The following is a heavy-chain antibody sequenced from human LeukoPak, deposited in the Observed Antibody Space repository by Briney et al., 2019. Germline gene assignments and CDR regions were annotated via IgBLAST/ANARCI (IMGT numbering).Heavy chain of an antibody. Sequence: ASVKVSCKASGGTFSSYAISWVRQAPGQGLEWMGGIIPIFGTANYAQKFQGRVTITADKSTSTAYMELSSLRSEDTAVYYCARAKENYDILTGYQLAFDYWGQGTLVTVSS. CDR3: ARAKENYDILTGYQLAFDY. J-gene: IGHJ4*02. V-gene: IGHV1-69*06. CDR2: IIPIFGTA. CDR1: GGTFSSYA. D-gene: IGHD3-9*01.